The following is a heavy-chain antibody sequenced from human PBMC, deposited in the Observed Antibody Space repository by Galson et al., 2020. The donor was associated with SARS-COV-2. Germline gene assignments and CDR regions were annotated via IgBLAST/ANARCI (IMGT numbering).Heavy chain of an antibody. Sequence: SETLSLTCTVSGGPITTPGYYWGWIRQSPGNDLEWIGSISSGGNTYYNPSLKSRVSISIVTSNDQFSLRLYSVSAADTAVYYCARLAAGFSGGWYGIMDVWGRGTTVTVSS. CDR2: ISSGGNT. D-gene: IGHD6-19*01. J-gene: IGHJ6*02. CDR3: ARLAAGFSGGWYGIMDV. V-gene: IGHV4-39*01. CDR1: GGPITTPGYY.